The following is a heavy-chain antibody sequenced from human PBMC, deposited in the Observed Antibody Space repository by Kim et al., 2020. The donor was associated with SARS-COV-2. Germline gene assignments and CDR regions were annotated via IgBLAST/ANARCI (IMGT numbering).Heavy chain of an antibody. CDR3: VKRNYDTGGYDY. CDR2: ISSNGGGT. Sequence: GGSLRLSCSASGFTFSTFGMYWVRQAPGMRLEYVSSISSNGGGTYYADSVKGRFTISRDNSKNTLFLQMSSLRAEDTAVYYCVKRNYDTGGYDYWGQGTLVTVSS. D-gene: IGHD2-8*02. V-gene: IGHV3-64D*09. J-gene: IGHJ4*02. CDR1: GFTFSTFG.